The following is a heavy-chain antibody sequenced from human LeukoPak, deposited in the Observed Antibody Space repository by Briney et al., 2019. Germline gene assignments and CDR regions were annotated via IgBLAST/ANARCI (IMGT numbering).Heavy chain of an antibody. CDR3: ARFWRGYDFSGFDY. D-gene: IGHD5-12*01. J-gene: IGHJ4*02. V-gene: IGHV4-59*08. CDR2: IYYTGST. CDR1: GGSISTYY. Sequence: SETLSLTCTVSGGSISTYYWNWIRQPPGKGLEWLGYIYYTGSTNYNPSLKSRVTISVETSKNQFSLQLSSVTAADTAVYYCARFWRGYDFSGFDYWGQGTLVTVSS.